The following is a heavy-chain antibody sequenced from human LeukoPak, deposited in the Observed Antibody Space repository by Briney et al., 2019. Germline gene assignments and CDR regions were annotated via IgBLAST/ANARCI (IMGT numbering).Heavy chain of an antibody. Sequence: ASVKVSCEASGYTFTGYYIHWVRQAPGQGLEWMGWINPDRGGTYYAQKFQGRVTMTRDTSISAAYMELSRLRSDDTAVYYCARDTSGWYNYWGQGTLVTVSS. CDR2: INPDRGGT. D-gene: IGHD6-19*01. V-gene: IGHV1-2*02. J-gene: IGHJ4*02. CDR1: GYTFTGYY. CDR3: ARDTSGWYNY.